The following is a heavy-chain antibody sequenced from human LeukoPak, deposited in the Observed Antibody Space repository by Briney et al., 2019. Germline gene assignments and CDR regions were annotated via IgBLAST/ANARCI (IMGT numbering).Heavy chain of an antibody. V-gene: IGHV3-48*04. J-gene: IGHJ4*02. D-gene: IGHD4-17*01. Sequence: PGGSLRLSCAASGFTFSSYSMNWVRQAPGKGLEWVSYISSSGSTIYYADSVKGRFTISRDNAKNSLYLQMNSLRAEDTAVYYCARETTVTTGYFDYWGQGTLVTVSS. CDR2: ISSSGSTI. CDR1: GFTFSSYS. CDR3: ARETTVTTGYFDY.